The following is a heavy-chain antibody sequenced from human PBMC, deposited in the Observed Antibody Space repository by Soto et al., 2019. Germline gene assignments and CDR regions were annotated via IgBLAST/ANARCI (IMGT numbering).Heavy chain of an antibody. V-gene: IGHV4-39*01. Sequence: SETLSLTCTVSGVSISSSSYYWSWIRQPPGKGLEWIGSIYYSGSTYYNPSLKSRVTISVDTSKNQFSLKLSSVTAADTAVYYCARPASWSGSGWTLYYFDYWGQGTLVTVSS. CDR3: ARPASWSGSGWTLYYFDY. D-gene: IGHD6-19*01. J-gene: IGHJ4*02. CDR1: GVSISSSSYY. CDR2: IYYSGST.